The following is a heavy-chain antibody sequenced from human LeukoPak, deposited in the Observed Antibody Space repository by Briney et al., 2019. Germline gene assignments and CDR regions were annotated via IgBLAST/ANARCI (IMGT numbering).Heavy chain of an antibody. V-gene: IGHV3-7*01. CDR3: AKYCGGDCYGMDV. CDR1: GLTFSNAW. D-gene: IGHD2-21*01. J-gene: IGHJ6*02. CDR2: IKQDGSEK. Sequence: GGSLRLSCAASGLTFSNAWMHWVRQAPGKGLEWVANIKQDGSEKDYVDSVKGRFTISRDNAKNSLYLQMNSLRAEDTAVYYCAKYCGGDCYGMDVWGQGTTVTVSS.